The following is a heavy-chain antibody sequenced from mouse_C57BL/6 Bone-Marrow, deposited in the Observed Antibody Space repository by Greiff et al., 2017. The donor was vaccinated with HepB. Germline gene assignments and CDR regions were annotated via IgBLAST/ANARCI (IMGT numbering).Heavy chain of an antibody. CDR1: GYTFTSYW. CDR3: AIYCGVFAY. J-gene: IGHJ3*01. CDR2: IDPSDSYT. V-gene: IGHV1-50*01. Sequence: QVQLQQPGAELVKPGASVKLSCKASGYTFTSYWMQWVKQRPGQGLEWIGEIDPSDSYTNYNQKFKGKATLTVDTSSSTAYMQLSSLTSEDSAVYYCAIYCGVFAYWGQGTLVTVSA. D-gene: IGHD1-3*01.